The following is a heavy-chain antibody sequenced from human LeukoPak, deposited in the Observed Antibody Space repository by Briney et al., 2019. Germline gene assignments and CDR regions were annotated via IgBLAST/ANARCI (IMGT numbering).Heavy chain of an antibody. CDR3: ARGWQQLVPDY. CDR1: GFTFSSYS. J-gene: IGHJ4*02. D-gene: IGHD6-13*01. Sequence: GGSLRLSCAASGFTFSSYSMNWVRQAPGKGLEWVSYISSSGSIIYYADSVKGRFTISRDNSKNTLYLQLNSLTAEDTAVYFCARGWQQLVPDYWGQGTLVTVSS. CDR2: ISSSGSII. V-gene: IGHV3-48*04.